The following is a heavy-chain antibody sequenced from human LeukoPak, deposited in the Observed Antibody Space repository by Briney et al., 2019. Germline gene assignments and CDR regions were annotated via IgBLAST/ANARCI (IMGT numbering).Heavy chain of an antibody. CDR3: ARASYSYDINGWVPFDY. Sequence: SETLSLTCTVSGGSISNKYWSWIRQPPGKGLEWIGYIYYSGNTNYNPSLKSRVTILVDTSKNQFSLRLSSVTAADTAVYYCARASYSYDINGWVPFDYWGQGTLVTVSS. J-gene: IGHJ4*02. CDR2: IYYSGNT. V-gene: IGHV4-59*08. CDR1: GGSISNKY. D-gene: IGHD3-22*01.